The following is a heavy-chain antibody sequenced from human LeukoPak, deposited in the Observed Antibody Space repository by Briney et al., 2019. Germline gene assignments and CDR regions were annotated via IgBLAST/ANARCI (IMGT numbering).Heavy chain of an antibody. CDR2: IYYSGST. CDR3: AHDRVGDGFDY. Sequence: SETLSLTCTVSGGSISNSIYYWGWIRQPPGKGLEWIGTIYYSGSTYYNPSLKSRVTISVDTSKNQFSLKLSSVTAADTAVYYCAHDRVGDGFDYWGQGTLVTVSS. D-gene: IGHD3-16*01. J-gene: IGHJ4*02. CDR1: GGSISNSIYY. V-gene: IGHV4-39*07.